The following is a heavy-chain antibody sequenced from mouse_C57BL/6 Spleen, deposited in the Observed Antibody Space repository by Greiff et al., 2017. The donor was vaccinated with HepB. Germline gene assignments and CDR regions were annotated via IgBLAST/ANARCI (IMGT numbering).Heavy chain of an antibody. D-gene: IGHD1-1*01. V-gene: IGHV3-6*01. CDR1: GYSITSGYY. CDR3: ASPTDYWYFDV. J-gene: IGHJ1*03. CDR2: ISYDGSN. Sequence: DVKLQESGPGLVKPSQSLSLTCSVTGYSITSGYYWNWIRQFPGNKLEWMGYISYDGSNNYNPSLKNRISITRDTSKNQFFLKLNSVTTEDTATYYCASPTDYWYFDVWGTGTTVTVSS.